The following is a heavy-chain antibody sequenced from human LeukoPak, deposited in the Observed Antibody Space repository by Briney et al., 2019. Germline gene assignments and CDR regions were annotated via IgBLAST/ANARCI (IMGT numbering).Heavy chain of an antibody. D-gene: IGHD3-16*01. Sequence: PGGSLRLSCEASGFTLSTYWMNWVRQVPGKGLDWVANINRDGSGKRYVDSVKGRFTIARDNADNSLSLQMNSLRAEDTAVYYCASWGAGGNSWGQGTLVTVSS. CDR1: GFTLSTYW. J-gene: IGHJ4*02. CDR3: ASWGAGGNS. CDR2: INRDGSGK. V-gene: IGHV3-7*01.